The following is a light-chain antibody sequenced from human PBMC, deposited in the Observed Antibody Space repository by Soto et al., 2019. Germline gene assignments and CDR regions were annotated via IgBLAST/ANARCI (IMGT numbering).Light chain of an antibody. J-gene: IGKJ5*01. CDR1: QSISSW. CDR2: DAS. CDR3: QQLHDYPIT. Sequence: IQLTQSPSTLSASVGDRVTITCRASQSISSWLAWYQQKPGKAPKLLIYDASSLESGVPSRFSGSGSGTDFTLTISSLQPEDFATYYCQQLHDYPITFGQGTRLEIK. V-gene: IGKV1-5*01.